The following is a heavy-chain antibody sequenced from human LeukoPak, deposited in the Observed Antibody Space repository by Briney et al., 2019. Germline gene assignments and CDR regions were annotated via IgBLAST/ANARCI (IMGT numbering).Heavy chain of an antibody. CDR2: ISGSGDNT. Sequence: QAGGSLRLSCAASGFTFSVFAMSWVRQVPGKGLEWVSSISGSGDNTYYADSAKGRFTIFRDTSKNTLYLQMNSLRAEDTAVYYCAKGVAWNSWYGGYYFDSWGQGTLVIVSS. CDR1: GFTFSVFA. J-gene: IGHJ4*02. V-gene: IGHV3-23*01. CDR3: AKGVAWNSWYGGYYFDS. D-gene: IGHD3-10*01.